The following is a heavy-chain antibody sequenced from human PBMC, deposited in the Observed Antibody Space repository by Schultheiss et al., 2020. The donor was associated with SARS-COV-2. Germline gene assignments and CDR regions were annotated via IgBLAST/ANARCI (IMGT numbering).Heavy chain of an antibody. V-gene: IGHV1-24*01. D-gene: IGHD3-10*01. CDR1: GYTFTSYG. CDR3: ATGSHYGSGSYYRFGYYYYPTGV. Sequence: ASVKVSCKASGYTFTSYGISWVRQAPGKGLEWMGGFDPEGGETIYAQKFQGRVTMTEDTSTDTAYMELSSLRSEDTAVYYCATGSHYGSGSYYRFGYYYYPTGVWGKVTTVTVSS. J-gene: IGHJ6*03. CDR2: FDPEGGET.